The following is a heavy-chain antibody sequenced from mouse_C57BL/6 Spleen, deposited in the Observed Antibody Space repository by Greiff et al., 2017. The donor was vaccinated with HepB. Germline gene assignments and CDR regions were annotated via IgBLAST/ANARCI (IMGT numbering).Heavy chain of an antibody. CDR2: ISSGGDYI. D-gene: IGHD2-4*01. CDR3: TRDQGDDYDYAMDY. V-gene: IGHV5-9-1*02. J-gene: IGHJ4*01. Sequence: EVHLVESGEGLVKPGGSLKLSCAASGFTFSSYAMSWVRQTPEKRLEWVAYISSGGDYIYYADTVKGRFTISRDNARNNLYLQMSSLKSEDTAMYYCTRDQGDDYDYAMDYWGQGTSVTVSS. CDR1: GFTFSSYA.